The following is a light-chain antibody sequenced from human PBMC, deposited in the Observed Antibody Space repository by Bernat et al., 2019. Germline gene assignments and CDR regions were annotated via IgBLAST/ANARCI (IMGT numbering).Light chain of an antibody. CDR3: SACDDDLTSHV. CDR1: SSNIGSNT. J-gene: IGLJ1*01. Sequence: QSVLTQPPSASGTPGQRVTISCSGRSSNIGSNTVNWYQQLPGTAPKLLMYNNNQRPSGVPDRFSASKSGTSASLTISGLQSEAEADYYCSACDDDLTSHVFGTGTKVTVL. V-gene: IGLV1-44*01. CDR2: NNN.